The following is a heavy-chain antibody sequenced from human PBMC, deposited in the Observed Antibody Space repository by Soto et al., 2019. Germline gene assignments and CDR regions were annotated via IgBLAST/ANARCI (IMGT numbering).Heavy chain of an antibody. CDR2: ISHDVSIK. V-gene: IGHV3-30*03. Sequence: QVQLVESGAGVVQPGRSLRLSCAASGFTFSSYGMHWVRQAPGKGLAWVAVISHDVSIKYYSDAVKGRFTVSRDNSKNTLHLQMNSLRAEDTAVYYCATNSYGYVSTYDFDYLGQGTLVTVSS. D-gene: IGHD5-18*01. CDR3: ATNSYGYVSTYDFDY. J-gene: IGHJ4*02. CDR1: GFTFSSYG.